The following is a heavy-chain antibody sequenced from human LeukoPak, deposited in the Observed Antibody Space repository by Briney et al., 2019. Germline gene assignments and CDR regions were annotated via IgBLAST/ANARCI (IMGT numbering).Heavy chain of an antibody. J-gene: IGHJ4*02. CDR2: ISTSGDSI. Sequence: GGSLRLSCAASGFTFSSYAMNWVRQAPGKGLEWVSVISTSGDSIYYADAVKGRFTISRDNSKNMVYLQMNSLRAEDTAVYFCAKAAYFYGSGSYYNDYWGQGTLVTVSS. V-gene: IGHV3-23*01. CDR1: GFTFSSYA. CDR3: AKAAYFYGSGSYYNDY. D-gene: IGHD3-10*01.